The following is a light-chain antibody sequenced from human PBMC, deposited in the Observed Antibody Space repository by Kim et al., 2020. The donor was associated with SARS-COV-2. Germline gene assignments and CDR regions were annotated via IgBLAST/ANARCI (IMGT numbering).Light chain of an antibody. CDR3: ISYASTRSYV. Sequence: GKSIHISCTGTSSDVGAYNYVSWYQQHPGEAPKLMIFDVNKRPSGLSDRFSGSKSGNTASLTISGLQAEDEADYYCISYASTRSYVFGTGTKVTVL. CDR1: SSDVGAYNY. CDR2: DVN. V-gene: IGLV2-14*04. J-gene: IGLJ1*01.